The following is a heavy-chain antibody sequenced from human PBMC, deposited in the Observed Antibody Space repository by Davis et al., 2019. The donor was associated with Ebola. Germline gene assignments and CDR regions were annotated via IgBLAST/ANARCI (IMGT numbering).Heavy chain of an antibody. D-gene: IGHD3-16*01. J-gene: IGHJ6*02. Sequence: ASVTVSCKASGYTFTSYYMHWVRQAPGQGLEWMGIINPRGGSTSYAQKFQGRVTMTRDTSTSTVYMELSSLRSEDTAVYYCARDDPYDYIWGSYAGSGMDVWGQGTTVTVSS. CDR1: GYTFTSYY. CDR2: INPRGGST. CDR3: ARDDPYDYIWGSYAGSGMDV. V-gene: IGHV1-46*01.